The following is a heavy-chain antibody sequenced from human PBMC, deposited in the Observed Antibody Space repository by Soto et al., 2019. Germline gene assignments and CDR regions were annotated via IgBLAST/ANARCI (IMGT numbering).Heavy chain of an antibody. Sequence: QVQLVQSGAEVRKPGPSGRFSGRASENTFTSKDINGVRQATGQGLEWMGWMNPNSGNTGYAQKFQGRVTMTRNTSISTAYMELSSLRSEDTAVYYCLITIFGTHYYGMDVWGQGTTVTVSS. V-gene: IGHV1-8*01. CDR2: MNPNSGNT. CDR3: LITIFGTHYYGMDV. J-gene: IGHJ6*02. D-gene: IGHD3-3*01. CDR1: ENTFTSKD.